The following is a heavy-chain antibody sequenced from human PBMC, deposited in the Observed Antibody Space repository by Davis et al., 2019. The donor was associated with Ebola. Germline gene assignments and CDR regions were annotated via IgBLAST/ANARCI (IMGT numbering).Heavy chain of an antibody. CDR3: ARDAAVGYCSSTSCLEHYYYGMDV. CDR1: GYTFTSYA. J-gene: IGHJ6*02. D-gene: IGHD2-2*01. V-gene: IGHV1-3*01. CDR2: INAGNGNT. Sequence: AASVKVSCKASGYTFTSYAMHWVRQAPGQRLEWMGWINAGNGNTKYSQKFQGRVTITRDTSASTAYMELSSLRSEDTAVYYCARDAAVGYCSSTSCLEHYYYGMDVWGQGTTVTVSS.